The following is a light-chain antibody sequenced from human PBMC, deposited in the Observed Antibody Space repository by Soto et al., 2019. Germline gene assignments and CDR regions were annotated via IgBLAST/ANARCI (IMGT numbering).Light chain of an antibody. Sequence: QSLVTQPPSASGTPGQSVTISCSGSSSNIGSNYVYWYQQLPGTAPKLLIYRNNQRPSGVPDRFSGSKSGTSASLAISGLRSEDEADYYCAAWDDSLSGYVFGTGTKVTVL. CDR1: SSNIGSNY. V-gene: IGLV1-47*01. J-gene: IGLJ1*01. CDR3: AAWDDSLSGYV. CDR2: RNN.